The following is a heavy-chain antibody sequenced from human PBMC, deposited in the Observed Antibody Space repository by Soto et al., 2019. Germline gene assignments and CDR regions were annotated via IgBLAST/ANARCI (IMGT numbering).Heavy chain of an antibody. Sequence: SGPTQTNLTQTLILLCSFSGFLLSSRGMRGGWVRQPPQKALEWLTIIYWDDDKLYRPSLKGRLTITKDTSKNQVVLTMAKVDPVDTATYYCAHRRKRTGVSRSGGKYHGGFHYWGQGILVTVSS. V-gene: IGHV2-5*02. CDR3: AHRRKRTGVSRSGGKYHGGFHY. CDR1: GFLLSSRGMR. CDR2: IYWDDDK. D-gene: IGHD2-15*01. J-gene: IGHJ4*02.